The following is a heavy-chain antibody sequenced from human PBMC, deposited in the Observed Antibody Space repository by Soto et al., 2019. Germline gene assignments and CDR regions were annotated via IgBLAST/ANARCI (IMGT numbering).Heavy chain of an antibody. CDR2: IYHSGAT. D-gene: IGHD1-26*01. CDR3: ARDRGVSGTRGFDF. V-gene: IGHV4-4*02. Sequence: SETLSLTCAVSVGSISTNWWSWVRQPPGKGLEWIGEIYHSGATNYNPSLKNRVTMSVDKSQNHLSLNLNSVTAADTAVYYCARDRGVSGTRGFDFWGHGTLVTVSS. CDR1: VGSISTNW. J-gene: IGHJ4*01.